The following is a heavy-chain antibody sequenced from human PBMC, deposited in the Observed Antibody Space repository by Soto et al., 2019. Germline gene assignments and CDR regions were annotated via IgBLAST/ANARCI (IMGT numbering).Heavy chain of an antibody. D-gene: IGHD3-3*02. J-gene: IGHJ6*02. CDR2: IMPVFATP. CDR3: ARDKDRQQLGGNYYYILDV. Sequence: QVQLMQSGAEVKKXGXSVKVSCKASGGTFSTSAISWVRQAPGEGLEWVGGIMPVFATPDYAQKFQGRVTISADESTTTAYLELTSLTTDDTAVYYCARDKDRQQLGGNYYYILDVWGQGTAITVSS. CDR1: GGTFSTSA. V-gene: IGHV1-69*12.